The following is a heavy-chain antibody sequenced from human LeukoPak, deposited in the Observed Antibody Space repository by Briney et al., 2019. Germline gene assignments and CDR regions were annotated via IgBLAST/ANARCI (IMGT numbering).Heavy chain of an antibody. Sequence: GRSLRLSCAASGFTFSSYAMHWVRQAPGKGLEWVAVISYDGSNKYYADSVKGRFTISRDNSKNTLYLQMNSLRAEDTAVYYCAREYYDYVWGSYRHYFDYWGQGTLVTVSS. CDR2: ISYDGSNK. V-gene: IGHV3-30-3*01. CDR3: AREYYDYVWGSYRHYFDY. D-gene: IGHD3-16*02. CDR1: GFTFSSYA. J-gene: IGHJ4*02.